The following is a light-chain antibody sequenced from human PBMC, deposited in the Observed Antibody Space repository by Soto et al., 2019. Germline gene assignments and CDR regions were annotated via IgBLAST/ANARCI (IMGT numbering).Light chain of an antibody. CDR2: HNN. V-gene: IGLV1-44*01. CDR3: AAWDDSLNAVV. Sequence: QSVLTQPPSASGTPGQRVTISCSGSNFNVGSNTVDWYQQLPGTAPKLLIYHNNQRPSGVPDRLSGSKSGTSASLAISGLQSEDEADYYCAAWDDSLNAVVFGGGTKVTVL. CDR1: NFNVGSNT. J-gene: IGLJ2*01.